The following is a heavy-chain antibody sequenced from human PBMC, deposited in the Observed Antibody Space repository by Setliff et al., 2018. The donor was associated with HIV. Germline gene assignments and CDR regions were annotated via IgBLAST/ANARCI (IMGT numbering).Heavy chain of an antibody. CDR2: ISGSGGST. Sequence: GGSLRLSCAASGFTFSSYAMSWVRQAPGKGLEWVSTISGSGGSTYFADSVKGRFTISRDNSKDTLYLPMNSLRTEDTAIYYCARRTGDDWYYFDYWGQGTLVTVSS. CDR3: ARRTGDDWYYFDY. CDR1: GFTFSSYA. D-gene: IGHD3-9*01. J-gene: IGHJ4*02. V-gene: IGHV3-23*01.